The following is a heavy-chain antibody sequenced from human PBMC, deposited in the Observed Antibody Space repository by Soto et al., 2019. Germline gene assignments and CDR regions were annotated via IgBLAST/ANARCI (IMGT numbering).Heavy chain of an antibody. CDR2: IKQDGSEK. CDR1: GFTFSSYW. CDR3: AREQLQVVIPDY. D-gene: IGHD6-13*01. J-gene: IGHJ4*02. V-gene: IGHV3-7*01. Sequence: EVQLLESGGGLVQPGGSLRLSCAAAGFTFSSYWLNWDRQAPGKGLEWVANIKQDGSEKYYADCVKGRVTISRDNTKNSLYLQMNSLRAEDTAVYYCAREQLQVVIPDYWGQGTLVTVSS.